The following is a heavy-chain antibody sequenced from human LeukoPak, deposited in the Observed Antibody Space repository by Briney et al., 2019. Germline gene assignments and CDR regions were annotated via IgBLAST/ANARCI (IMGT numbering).Heavy chain of an antibody. D-gene: IGHD4-17*01. CDR2: ISSSSSTI. Sequence: GGSLRLSCAASGFTFSSYSMNWVRQAPGKGLEWVSYISSSSSTIYYADSVKGRFTISRDNAKNSLYLQMNSLRAEDTAVYYCARGTYLDYGDYLPGFDYWGQGTLVTVSS. V-gene: IGHV3-48*04. CDR1: GFTFSSYS. J-gene: IGHJ4*02. CDR3: ARGTYLDYGDYLPGFDY.